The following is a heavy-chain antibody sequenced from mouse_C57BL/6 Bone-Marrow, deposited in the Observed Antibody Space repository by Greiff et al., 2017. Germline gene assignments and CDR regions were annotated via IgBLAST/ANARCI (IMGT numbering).Heavy chain of an antibody. J-gene: IGHJ3*01. CDR2: IDPSDSYT. CDR1: GYTFTSYW. Sequence: VQLQQPGAELVKPGASVKLSCKASGYTFTSYWMQWVKQRPGQGLEWIGEIDPSDSYTNYNQKFKGKATLTVDTSSSTAYMQLSSLTSEDSAVYYCARETTMVSACFAYWGQGTLVTVSA. CDR3: ARETTMVSACFAY. V-gene: IGHV1-50*01. D-gene: IGHD2-2*01.